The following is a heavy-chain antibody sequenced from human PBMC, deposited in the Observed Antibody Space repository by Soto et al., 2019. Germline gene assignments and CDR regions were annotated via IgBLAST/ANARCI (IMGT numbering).Heavy chain of an antibody. J-gene: IGHJ4*02. D-gene: IGHD6-19*01. Sequence: PGGSLRLSSVSSGFSISTHALTWVRQAPGKGLEWVSSFSGRSGDTYYAASVKGRFTISGDSSKNTVILQMNNLRADDTALYYCARDSSAWPNYFDSWGQGIQVTVSS. CDR1: GFSISTHA. CDR2: FSGRSGDT. CDR3: ARDSSAWPNYFDS. V-gene: IGHV3-23*01.